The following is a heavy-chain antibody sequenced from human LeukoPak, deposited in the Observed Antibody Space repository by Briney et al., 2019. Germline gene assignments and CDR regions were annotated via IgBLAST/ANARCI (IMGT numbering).Heavy chain of an antibody. CDR3: ARGSRYYGSGSYPIKRRCYFDY. D-gene: IGHD3-10*01. CDR2: INHSGST. V-gene: IGHV4-34*01. Sequence: PSETLSLTCAVYGGSFSGYYWSWIRQPPGKGLEWIGEINHSGSTNYNPSLKSRVTISVDTSKNQFSLKLSSVTAADTAVCYCARGSRYYGSGSYPIKRRCYFDYWGQGTLVTVSS. J-gene: IGHJ4*02. CDR1: GGSFSGYY.